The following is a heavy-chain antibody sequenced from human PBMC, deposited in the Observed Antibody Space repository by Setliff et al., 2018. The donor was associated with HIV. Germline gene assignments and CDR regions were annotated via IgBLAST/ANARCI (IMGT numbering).Heavy chain of an antibody. CDR3: AKPLIGTTTHFDY. Sequence: PGGSLRLSCAASGFPFSSYAMSWVRQAPGKGLEWVSTISGGGDIIYYADSVKGRFSISRDNSKNTLYLEMDGLRAEDTALYYCAKPLIGTTTHFDYWGQGTLVTVSS. CDR1: GFPFSSYA. V-gene: IGHV3-23*01. CDR2: ISGGGDII. D-gene: IGHD1-26*01. J-gene: IGHJ4*02.